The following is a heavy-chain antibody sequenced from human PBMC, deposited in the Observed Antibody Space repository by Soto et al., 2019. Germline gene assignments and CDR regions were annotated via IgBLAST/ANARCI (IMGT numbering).Heavy chain of an antibody. Sequence: PSETLSLTCTVSGGSISSSSYYWGWIRQPPGKGLEWIGSIYYSGSTYYNPSLKSRVTISVDTSKNQFSLKLSSVTAADTAVYYCARGGFITMIVVWKLNWFDPWGQGTLVTVSS. CDR2: IYYSGST. D-gene: IGHD3-22*01. V-gene: IGHV4-39*01. CDR3: ARGGFITMIVVWKLNWFDP. J-gene: IGHJ5*02. CDR1: GGSISSSSYY.